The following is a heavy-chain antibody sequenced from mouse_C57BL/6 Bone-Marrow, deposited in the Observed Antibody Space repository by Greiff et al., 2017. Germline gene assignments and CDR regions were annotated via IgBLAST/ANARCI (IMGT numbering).Heavy chain of an antibody. CDR3: AREDSNYWFAY. V-gene: IGHV1-50*01. CDR1: GFTFTSYW. CDR2: IDPSDSYT. J-gene: IGHJ3*01. D-gene: IGHD2-5*01. Sequence: QVQLKQPGAELVKPGASVKLSCKASGFTFTSYWMQWVKPRPGQGLEWIGEIDPSDSYTNYNQKFKGKATLTVDTSSSTAYMQLSSLTSEDSAVYYCAREDSNYWFAYWGQGTLVTVSA.